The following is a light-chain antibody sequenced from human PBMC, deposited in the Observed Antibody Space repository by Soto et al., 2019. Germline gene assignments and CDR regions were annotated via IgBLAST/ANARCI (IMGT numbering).Light chain of an antibody. Sequence: EIVLTQSPDTLSLSPGERATLSCRASQSINSNYLSWYQQKAGQGPRPLMYGASSRATGIPDRFSGSGSGTDCNLTISRLEPEDFAVYYCQQYASSPRTFGQGTKVEIK. CDR3: QQYASSPRT. CDR1: QSINSNY. V-gene: IGKV3-20*01. J-gene: IGKJ1*01. CDR2: GAS.